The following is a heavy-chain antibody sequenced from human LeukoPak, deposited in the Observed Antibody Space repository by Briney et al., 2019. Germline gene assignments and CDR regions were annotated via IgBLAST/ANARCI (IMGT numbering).Heavy chain of an antibody. CDR2: ISSGSDYI. Sequence: GGSLRLSCAASGFTFSSYSMNWVRQAPGKGLEWVSSISSGSDYIFYRDSVRGRFTVSRDNAKSSLYLQMNSLRAEDTAVYYCASDTIGHDTFDFWGQGTMVTVSS. J-gene: IGHJ3*01. V-gene: IGHV3-21*06. D-gene: IGHD3-3*01. CDR3: ASDTIGHDTFDF. CDR1: GFTFSSYS.